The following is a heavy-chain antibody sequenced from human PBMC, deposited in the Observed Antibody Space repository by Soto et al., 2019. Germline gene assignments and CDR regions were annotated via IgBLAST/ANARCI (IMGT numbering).Heavy chain of an antibody. CDR3: SKGDPSDY. Sequence: QVQLVESGGGVVQPGRSLRLSCAASGFTFSSYGMHWVRQAPGKGLEWVAVISYDGSNKYYADSGKGRFTISRDNSKNTLYLQMNSLRAEDTAVYYCSKGDPSDYWGQGTLVTVSS. CDR1: GFTFSSYG. CDR2: ISYDGSNK. J-gene: IGHJ4*02. V-gene: IGHV3-30*18.